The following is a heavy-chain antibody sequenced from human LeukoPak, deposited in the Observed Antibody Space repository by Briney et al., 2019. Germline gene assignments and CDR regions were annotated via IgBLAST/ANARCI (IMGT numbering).Heavy chain of an antibody. J-gene: IGHJ4*02. D-gene: IGHD1-26*01. CDR3: ARHVSVGNLCYFDH. CDR2: MYYSGRT. CDR1: GGAIRSSF. V-gene: IGHV4-59*08. Sequence: SETLPLTCIVSGGAIRSSFWSWIRQPPGKELEWIAYMYYSGRTNSNPSLKSRVTVSVDTSKNQFSLKLSSVTAADSAVYYCARHVSVGNLCYFDHWGQGILVTVSS.